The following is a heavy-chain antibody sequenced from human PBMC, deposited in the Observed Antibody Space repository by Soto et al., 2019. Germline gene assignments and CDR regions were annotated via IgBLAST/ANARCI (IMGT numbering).Heavy chain of an antibody. V-gene: IGHV4-34*01. CDR1: GGSFSGYY. CDR3: ARAHLPGIAARYYYYMDV. D-gene: IGHD6-6*01. J-gene: IGHJ6*03. CDR2: INHSGST. Sequence: PSETLSLTCAVYGGSFSGYYWSWIRQPPGKGLEWIGEINHSGSTNYNPSLKSRVTISVDTSKNQFSLKLSSVTAADTAVYYCARAHLPGIAARYYYYMDVWGKGTTVTVSS.